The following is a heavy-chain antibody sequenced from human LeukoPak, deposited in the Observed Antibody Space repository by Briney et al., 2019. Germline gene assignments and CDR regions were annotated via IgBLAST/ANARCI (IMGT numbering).Heavy chain of an antibody. D-gene: IGHD3-22*01. Sequence: PGGSLRLSCAASGFTVSSNYMSWVRQAPGKGLEWVSVIYSGGSTYYADSVKGRFTISRDNSKNTLYLQMNSLRAEDTAVYYSAGPGSSGYYFSEDDAFDIWGQGTMVTVSS. CDR2: IYSGGST. V-gene: IGHV3-66*01. J-gene: IGHJ3*02. CDR1: GFTVSSNY. CDR3: AGPGSSGYYFSEDDAFDI.